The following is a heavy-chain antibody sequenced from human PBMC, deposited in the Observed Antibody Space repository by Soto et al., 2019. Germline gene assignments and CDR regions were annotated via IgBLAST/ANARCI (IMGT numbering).Heavy chain of an antibody. CDR1: GGSFSGYC. V-gene: IGHV4-34*01. CDR3: ERGVPLDY. J-gene: IGHJ4*02. D-gene: IGHD2-2*01. CDR2: INHSGRT. Sequence: SETLSLTCAVYGGSFSGYCWSWIRQPPGKGLEWIGEINHSGRTNYNQSLKSRVNISVDKSKKKFSMKLRSVTAADTAVYYCERGVPLDYWGQGTLVTVSS.